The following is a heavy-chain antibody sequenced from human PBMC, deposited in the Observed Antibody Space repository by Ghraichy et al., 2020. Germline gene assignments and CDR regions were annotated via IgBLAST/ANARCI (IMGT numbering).Heavy chain of an antibody. J-gene: IGHJ6*03. CDR1: GFTFSSYA. V-gene: IGHV3-23*01. CDR2: ISGSGGST. CDR3: ANLHYYYMDV. Sequence: GESLNISCAASGFTFSSYAMSWVRQAPGKGLEWVSAISGSGGSTYYADSVKGRFTISRDNSKNTLYLQMNSLRAEDTAVYYCANLHYYYMDVWGKGTTVTVSS.